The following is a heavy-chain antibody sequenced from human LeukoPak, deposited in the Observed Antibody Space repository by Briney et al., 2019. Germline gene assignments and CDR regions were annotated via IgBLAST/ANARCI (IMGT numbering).Heavy chain of an antibody. CDR2: ISAYNGNT. CDR1: GYTFATYG. CDR3: ARDRDCSSTTCLDWLDP. Sequence: ASVKASCKASGYTFATYGISWVRQAPGQGLEWMGWISAYNGNTNYAQKLQGRVTMTTDTSTSTAYMELRSLRSDDTAVYYCARDRDCSSTTCLDWLDPWGQGTLVTVSS. J-gene: IGHJ5*02. D-gene: IGHD2-2*01. V-gene: IGHV1-18*01.